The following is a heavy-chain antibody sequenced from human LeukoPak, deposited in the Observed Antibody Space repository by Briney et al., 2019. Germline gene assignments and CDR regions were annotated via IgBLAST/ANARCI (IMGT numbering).Heavy chain of an antibody. CDR2: ISGSGGST. Sequence: PGGSLRLSCAASGFTFSSYAMSWVRQAPGKGLEWVSAISGSGGSTYYADSVKGRFTISRDNSKNTLYLQMNSLRAEDTAVYYCAKDLGRYYDSSEFQYIDYWGQGTLVTVSS. D-gene: IGHD3-22*01. V-gene: IGHV3-23*01. J-gene: IGHJ4*02. CDR3: AKDLGRYYDSSEFQYIDY. CDR1: GFTFSSYA.